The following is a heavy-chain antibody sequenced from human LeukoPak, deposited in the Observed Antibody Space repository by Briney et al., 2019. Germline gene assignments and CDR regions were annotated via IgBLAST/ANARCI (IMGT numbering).Heavy chain of an antibody. J-gene: IGHJ4*02. CDR3: AKDPYCTSTSCHYYFDY. CDR2: ISGSGGST. D-gene: IGHD2-2*01. CDR1: GFTFSSYA. V-gene: IGHV3-23*01. Sequence: PGGSLRLSCAASGFTFSSYAMSWVRQAPGKGLEWVSAISGSGGSTYYADSVKGRFTISRDNSRNTLFLQMDSLRAEDAALYYCAKDPYCTSTSCHYYFDYWGQGTLVTVSS.